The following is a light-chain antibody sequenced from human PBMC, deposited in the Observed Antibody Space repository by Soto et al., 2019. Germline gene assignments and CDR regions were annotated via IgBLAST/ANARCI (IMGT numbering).Light chain of an antibody. CDR2: GAS. V-gene: IGKV3-15*01. CDR3: QQYNNWPPSYT. CDR1: QSVSSN. J-gene: IGKJ2*01. Sequence: EIVMTPSPATLSVSPGERATLYCRASQSVSSNLSWYQQKPGQAPRLLIYGASTRATVIPARFSGSGSGTEFTLTISSLQSEDFAVYYCQQYNNWPPSYTFGHGTKLEIK.